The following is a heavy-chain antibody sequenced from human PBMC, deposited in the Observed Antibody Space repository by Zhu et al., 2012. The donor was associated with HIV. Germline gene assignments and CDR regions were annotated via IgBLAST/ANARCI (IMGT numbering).Heavy chain of an antibody. CDR2: ISGSGGKT. J-gene: IGHJ3*02. V-gene: IGHV3-23*01. Sequence: EVRLLESGGDLVQPGGSLRLSCAASGFTFSTYSMSWVRQAPGKGLEWVSIISGSGGKTDYADSVEGPLHPFPRDNSNNILYLQMNDLRAEDTALYYCAKALHLVVESAPSRDVFDI. D-gene: IGHD2-21*02. CDR1: GFTFSTYS. CDR3: AKALHLVVESAPSRDVFDI.